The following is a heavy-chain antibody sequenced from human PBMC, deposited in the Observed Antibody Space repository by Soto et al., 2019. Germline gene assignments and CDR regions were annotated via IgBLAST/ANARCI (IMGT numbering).Heavy chain of an antibody. J-gene: IGHJ4*02. CDR1: GFTFSTCW. Sequence: EVQLVESGGGLVQPGGSLRLSCAASGFTFSTCWMMWVRQAPGKGLEWVANINQDGSERYYVDSVKGRFTISRDNAKNSPYLQMNSLRAEDTAVYYCVKDNRGSYWGQGTLVTVSS. CDR2: INQDGSER. D-gene: IGHD3-10*01. V-gene: IGHV3-7*01. CDR3: VKDNRGSY.